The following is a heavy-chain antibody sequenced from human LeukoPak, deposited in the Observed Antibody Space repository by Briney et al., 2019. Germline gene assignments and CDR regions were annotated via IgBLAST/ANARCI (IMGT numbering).Heavy chain of an antibody. CDR3: ANEKRFGEPIDY. D-gene: IGHD3-10*01. CDR2: ISSSSSYI. CDR1: GFTFSSYA. V-gene: IGHV3-21*04. Sequence: GGSLRLSCAASGFTFSSYAMSWVRQAPGKGLEWVSSISSSSSYIYYADSVKGRFTISRDNAKNSLYLQMNSLRAEDTAVYYCANEKRFGEPIDYWGQGTLVTVSS. J-gene: IGHJ4*02.